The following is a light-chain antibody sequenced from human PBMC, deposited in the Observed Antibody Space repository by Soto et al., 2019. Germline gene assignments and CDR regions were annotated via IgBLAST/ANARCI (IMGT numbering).Light chain of an antibody. Sequence: QSVLTQPPSVSGAPGQRVTISCTGSSSNIGAGYDVHWYQQLPGTAPKLLIYGNSNRPSGVPDRFSGSKSGTSASPAITGLQAEDEADYYCQSYDSSLSGCVFGGGTQLTVL. CDR1: SSNIGAGYD. J-gene: IGLJ2*01. CDR3: QSYDSSLSGCV. V-gene: IGLV1-40*01. CDR2: GNS.